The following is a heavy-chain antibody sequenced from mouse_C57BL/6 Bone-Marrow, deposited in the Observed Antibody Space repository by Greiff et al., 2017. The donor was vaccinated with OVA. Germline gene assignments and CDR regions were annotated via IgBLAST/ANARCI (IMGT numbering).Heavy chain of an antibody. D-gene: IGHD1-1*01. V-gene: IGHV1-72*01. CDR2: IDPNSGGT. J-gene: IGHJ3*01. CDR3: RRSHYGSSYRWFAY. Sequence: QVQLQQPGAELVKPGASVKLSCKASGYTFTSYWMHWVKQRPGRGLEWIGRIDPNSGGTKYNEKFKSKATLTVDKPSSTAYMQLSSLTSEDSAVYYSRRSHYGSSYRWFAYWGQGTMVTVSA. CDR1: GYTFTSYW.